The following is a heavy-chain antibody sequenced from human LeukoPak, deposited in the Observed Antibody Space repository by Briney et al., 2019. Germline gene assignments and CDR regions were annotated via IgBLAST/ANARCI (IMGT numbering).Heavy chain of an antibody. V-gene: IGHV4-34*01. J-gene: IGHJ4*02. Sequence: SETLSLTCAVNGGSFSGYYWSWIRQPPGKGLEWIGEINHSGSTNYNPSLKSRVTISVDTSKNQFSLKLSSVTAADTAVYYCARGVDGTTPPYYFDYWGQGTLVTVSS. D-gene: IGHD5-24*01. CDR2: INHSGST. CDR3: ARGVDGTTPPYYFDY. CDR1: GGSFSGYY.